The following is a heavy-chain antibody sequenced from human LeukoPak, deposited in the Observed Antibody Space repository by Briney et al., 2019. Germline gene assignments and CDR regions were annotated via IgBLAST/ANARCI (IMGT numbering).Heavy chain of an antibody. V-gene: IGHV1-18*01. CDR3: ARDTGYGDYRKAIDY. CDR1: GYTFTSYG. Sequence: ASVKVSCKASGYTFTSYGISWVRQAPGQGLEWMGWISAYNGNTNYAQKLQGRVTTTTDTSTSTAYMELRSLRSDDTAVYYCARDTGYGDYRKAIDYWGQGTLVTVSS. J-gene: IGHJ4*02. D-gene: IGHD4-17*01. CDR2: ISAYNGNT.